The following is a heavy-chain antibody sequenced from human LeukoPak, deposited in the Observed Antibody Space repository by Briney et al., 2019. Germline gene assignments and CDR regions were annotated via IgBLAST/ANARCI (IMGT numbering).Heavy chain of an antibody. D-gene: IGHD6-13*01. Sequence: GGSLRLSCAASGFTFSSYAMSWVRQAPGKGLEWVSAISGSGGSTYYEDSVKGRFTISRDNSKNTLYLQMNSLRAEDTAVYYCAKDRGGPGIAAAGTTAYWGQGTLVTVSS. V-gene: IGHV3-23*01. CDR2: ISGSGGST. CDR1: GFTFSSYA. CDR3: AKDRGGPGIAAAGTTAY. J-gene: IGHJ4*02.